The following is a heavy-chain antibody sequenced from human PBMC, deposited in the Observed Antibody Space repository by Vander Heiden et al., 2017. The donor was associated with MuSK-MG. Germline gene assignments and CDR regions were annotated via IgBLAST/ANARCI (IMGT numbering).Heavy chain of an antibody. Sequence: EVQLVESGGGLVQPGGSLRLSCAASGSNVSRNYMSWFRQAPGKGLEWVSVIYSVDFYRGGRTYYADSVRGRFTISRDISKNTLYLQMNSLRAEDTAVYYCARRNVWGGDRRDDAFDIWGQGTRVIVSS. CDR2: IYSVDFYRGGRT. V-gene: IGHV3-66*02. CDR1: GSNVSRNY. D-gene: IGHD3-16*02. J-gene: IGHJ3*02. CDR3: ARRNVWGGDRRDDAFDI.